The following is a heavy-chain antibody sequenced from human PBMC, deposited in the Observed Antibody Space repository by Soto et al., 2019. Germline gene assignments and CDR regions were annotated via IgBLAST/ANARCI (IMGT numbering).Heavy chain of an antibody. Sequence: SETLSLTCAGYGGSVSGYYWNWIRQPPGKELEWIGEIYDSGGTNYNPSLKSRVTMSVDKSKNQFSLKLNSVTAADTAVYYCARSSNRVATIRGSSSVHGRRGQGTLVTVSS. CDR2: IYDSGGT. D-gene: IGHD5-12*01. J-gene: IGHJ4*02. V-gene: IGHV4-34*01. CDR3: ARSSNRVATIRGSSSVHGR. CDR1: GGSVSGYY.